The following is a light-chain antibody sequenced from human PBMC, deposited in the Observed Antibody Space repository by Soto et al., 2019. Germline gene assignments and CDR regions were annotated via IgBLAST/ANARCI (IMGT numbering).Light chain of an antibody. CDR1: QSISTW. CDR2: WAS. J-gene: IGKJ3*01. CDR3: QHFTTYSGT. Sequence: DIHMTQSPATLSASVGDRVTITCRASQSISTWLAWYHQKPGKAPKLLIYWASSLESGVPSRFSGSGSGTESTLTISSPQPDDFATYYCQHFTTYSGTFGPGTKVDIK. V-gene: IGKV1-5*03.